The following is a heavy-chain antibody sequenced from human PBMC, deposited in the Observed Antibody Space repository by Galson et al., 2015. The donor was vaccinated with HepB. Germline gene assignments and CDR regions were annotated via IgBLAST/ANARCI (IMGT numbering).Heavy chain of an antibody. CDR2: IDPSDSYT. Sequence: QSGAEVKKPGESLRISCKGSGYSFTSYWISWVRQMPGKGLEWMGRIDPSDSYTNYSPSFQGHVTISADKSISTAYLQWSSLKASDTAMYYCARLRVAAADIFRVAAVDIWGQGTMVTVSS. D-gene: IGHD6-13*01. J-gene: IGHJ3*02. CDR1: GYSFTSYW. V-gene: IGHV5-10-1*01. CDR3: ARLRVAAADIFRVAAVDI.